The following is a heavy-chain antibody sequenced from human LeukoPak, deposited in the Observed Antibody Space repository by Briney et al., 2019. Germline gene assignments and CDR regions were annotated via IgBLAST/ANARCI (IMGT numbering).Heavy chain of an antibody. J-gene: IGHJ4*02. CDR3: ARSRGGRYYYDSSGYYFHY. V-gene: IGHV7-4-1*02. Sequence: ASVKVSCKASGYTFTSYAMNWVRQAPGQGLEWMGWINTNTGNPTYAQGFTGRFVFSLDTSVSTAYLQISSLKAEDTAVYYCARSRGGRYYYDSSGYYFHYWGQGTLVTVSS. CDR2: INTNTGNP. CDR1: GYTFTSYA. D-gene: IGHD3-22*01.